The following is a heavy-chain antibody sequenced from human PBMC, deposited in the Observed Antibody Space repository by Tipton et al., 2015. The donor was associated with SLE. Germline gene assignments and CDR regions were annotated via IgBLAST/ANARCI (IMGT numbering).Heavy chain of an antibody. Sequence: TLSLTCAVYGGSFSGYYWSWIRQPPGKGLEWIGEINHSGGTNYNPSLESLVTISVDTSKNQFSLMLSSVTAADTAVYFCARAPGLDRDYSYYYYMDVWGKGTTVTVSS. V-gene: IGHV4-34*01. CDR3: ARAPGLDRDYSYYYYMDV. D-gene: IGHD3/OR15-3a*01. J-gene: IGHJ6*03. CDR1: GGSFSGYY. CDR2: INHSGGT.